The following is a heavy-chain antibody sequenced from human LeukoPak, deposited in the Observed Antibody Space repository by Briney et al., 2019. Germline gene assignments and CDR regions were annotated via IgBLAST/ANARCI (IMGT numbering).Heavy chain of an antibody. D-gene: IGHD6-19*01. CDR1: GGSISGHY. CDR2: MHYSGNT. J-gene: IGHJ4*02. Sequence: SETLSLTCTVSGGSISGHYWSWIRQSPGKGLEWIGFMHYSGNTNSNPSLRSRVTISMDTSKNHFSLKMSSVTAADTAVYYCARGGNSCWRTPNDDYWGQGTLVTVSS. V-gene: IGHV4-59*11. CDR3: ARGGNSCWRTPNDDY.